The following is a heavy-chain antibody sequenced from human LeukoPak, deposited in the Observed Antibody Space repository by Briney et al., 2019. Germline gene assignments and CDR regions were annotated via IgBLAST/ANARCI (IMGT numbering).Heavy chain of an antibody. CDR1: GFTFNTYA. J-gene: IGHJ4*02. D-gene: IGHD7-27*01. CDR2: LAYDGDNK. V-gene: IGHV3-30-3*01. Sequence: GGSLRLSCAASGFTFNTYAMHWVRQAPGKGLEWVAVLAYDGDNKFYADSVWGRFTISRDNSKNTLYLQMNSLRAEDTAVYYCARDENWGSTHYWGQGTLVTVSS. CDR3: ARDENWGSTHY.